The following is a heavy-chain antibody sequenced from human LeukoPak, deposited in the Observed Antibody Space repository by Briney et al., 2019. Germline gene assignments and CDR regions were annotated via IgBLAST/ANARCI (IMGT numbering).Heavy chain of an antibody. CDR2: INPSGGST. CDR3: ARGSYVVVTAHTFDY. J-gene: IGHJ4*02. Sequence: ASVKVSCKASGYTFTSYYMRWVRQAPGQGLEWMGIINPSGGSTSYAQKFQGRVTMTRDTSTSTVYMELSSLRSEDTAVYYCARGSYVVVTAHTFDYWGQGTLVTVSS. V-gene: IGHV1-46*01. CDR1: GYTFTSYY. D-gene: IGHD2-21*02.